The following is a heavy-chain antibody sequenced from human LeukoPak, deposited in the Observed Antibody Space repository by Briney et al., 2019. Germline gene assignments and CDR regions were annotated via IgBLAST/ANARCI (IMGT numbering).Heavy chain of an antibody. J-gene: IGHJ4*02. Sequence: ASVKVSCKASEYTFTSYYMHWVRQAPGQGLEWMGRINPNSGATNYAQKFQGRVTMTTDTSISTAYMEVSRLRSDDTAVYYCARDLSGELPFDYWGQGTLVTVPS. CDR1: EYTFTSYY. D-gene: IGHD1-26*01. V-gene: IGHV1-2*06. CDR3: ARDLSGELPFDY. CDR2: INPNSGAT.